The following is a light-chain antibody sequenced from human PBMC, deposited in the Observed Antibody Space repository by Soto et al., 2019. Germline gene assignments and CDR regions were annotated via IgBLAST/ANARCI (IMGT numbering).Light chain of an antibody. V-gene: IGLV2-8*01. CDR2: EVT. Sequence: QSALTQPPSASGSPGQSVTISCTGTSSDVGGYNFVSWYQHHPGKAPKLIIYEVTKRPSGVPHRFSGSKSGNTASLTVSGLQAEDEADYYCSSYAGSNTYVFGTGTKLTVL. J-gene: IGLJ1*01. CDR1: SSDVGGYNF. CDR3: SSYAGSNTYV.